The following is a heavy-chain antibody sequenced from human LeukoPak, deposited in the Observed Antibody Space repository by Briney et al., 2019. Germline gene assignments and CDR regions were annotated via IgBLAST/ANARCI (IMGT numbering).Heavy chain of an antibody. CDR3: ARDKAARLEVWYFDL. CDR2: IIPILGIA. V-gene: IGHV1-69*04. Sequence: SVKVSCKASGGTFSSYTISWVRQAPGQGLEWMGRIIPILGIANYAQKFQGRVTITAHKSTRTAYMELSSLRSEDTAVYYCARDKAARLEVWYFDLWGRGTLVTVSS. CDR1: GGTFSSYT. J-gene: IGHJ2*01. D-gene: IGHD6-6*01.